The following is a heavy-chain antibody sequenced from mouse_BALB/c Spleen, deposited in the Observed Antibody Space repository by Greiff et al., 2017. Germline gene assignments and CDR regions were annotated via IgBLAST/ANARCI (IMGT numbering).Heavy chain of an antibody. D-gene: IGHD2-1*01. Sequence: EVQLQQSGAELVRSGASVKLSCTASGFNIKDYYMHWVKQRPEQGLEWIGWIDPENGDTEYAPKFQGKATMTADTSSNTAYLQLSSLTSEDTAVYYCNTYGNYLYYFDYWGQGTTLTVSS. CDR2: IDPENGDT. J-gene: IGHJ2*01. CDR1: GFNIKDYY. CDR3: NTYGNYLYYFDY. V-gene: IGHV14-4*02.